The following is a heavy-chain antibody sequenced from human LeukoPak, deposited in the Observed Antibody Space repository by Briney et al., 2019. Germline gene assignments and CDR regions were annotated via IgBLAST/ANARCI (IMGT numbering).Heavy chain of an antibody. J-gene: IGHJ4*02. Sequence: PGGSLRPSCAASGFTFSSYAMHWVRQAPGKGLEWVAVISYDGSNKYYADSVKGRFTISRDNSKNTLYLQMNSLRAEDTAVYYCARDWRGYYYDSSGYYPPGYWGQGTLVTVSS. V-gene: IGHV3-30-3*01. CDR2: ISYDGSNK. CDR3: ARDWRGYYYDSSGYYPPGY. CDR1: GFTFSSYA. D-gene: IGHD3-22*01.